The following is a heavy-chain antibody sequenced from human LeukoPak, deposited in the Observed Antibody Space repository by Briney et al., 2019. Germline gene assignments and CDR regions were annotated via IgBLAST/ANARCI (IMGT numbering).Heavy chain of an antibody. CDR3: VRETLMVRGVIIDTYYYYYGMDV. CDR1: GFSFSTYS. Sequence: GGSLRLSCAASGFSFSTYSMNWVRQAPGKGLEWVSSINSSSNYIYYADSVKGRFTISRDDAKNSLYLQMNSLRAEDTAVYYCVRETLMVRGVIIDTYYYYYGMDVWGKGTTVTVSS. J-gene: IGHJ6*04. D-gene: IGHD3-10*01. CDR2: INSSSNYI. V-gene: IGHV3-21*01.